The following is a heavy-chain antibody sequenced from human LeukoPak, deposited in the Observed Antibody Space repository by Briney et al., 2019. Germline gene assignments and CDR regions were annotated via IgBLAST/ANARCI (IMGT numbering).Heavy chain of an antibody. D-gene: IGHD6-19*01. V-gene: IGHV3-30*04. J-gene: IGHJ4*02. CDR3: ARDAPGIAVAGHFDC. Sequence: GRSLRLSCAASGFTFSSYVMHWVLQAPGKGLEWGAGISKDGSNKYYADSVKGRFIISRDNSKNTLYLQMTSLRAEDTAVYYCARDAPGIAVAGHFDCWGQGTLVTVSS. CDR1: GFTFSSYV. CDR2: ISKDGSNK.